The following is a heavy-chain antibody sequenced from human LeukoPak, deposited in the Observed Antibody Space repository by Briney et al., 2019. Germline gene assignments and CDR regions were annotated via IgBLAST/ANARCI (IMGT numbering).Heavy chain of an antibody. D-gene: IGHD6-19*01. CDR2: ISSSSSYI. CDR1: GFTFSSYS. V-gene: IGHV3-21*01. J-gene: IGHJ3*02. Sequence: SGGSLRLSCAASGFTFSSYSMNWVRQAPGKGLEWVSSISSSSSYIYYADSVKGRLTISRDNAKNSLYLQMNSLRADDTAVYYCARVMSRSPWLVDAFDIWGQGTMVTVSS. CDR3: ARVMSRSPWLVDAFDI.